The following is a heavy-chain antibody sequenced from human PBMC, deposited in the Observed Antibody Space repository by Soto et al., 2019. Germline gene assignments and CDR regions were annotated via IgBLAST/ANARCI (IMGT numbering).Heavy chain of an antibody. Sequence: QVQLVESGGGVVQPGRSLRLSCAASGFTFSTYGMHWVRQAPGEGLEWVAVISYDGTNKYYADSVKGRFTISRDNSKNTLYLQMNSLRDEDTAVYYCAKERYSSRSPDFDYWGQGTLVTVSS. CDR1: GFTFSTYG. CDR2: ISYDGTNK. D-gene: IGHD6-13*01. J-gene: IGHJ4*02. V-gene: IGHV3-30*18. CDR3: AKERYSSRSPDFDY.